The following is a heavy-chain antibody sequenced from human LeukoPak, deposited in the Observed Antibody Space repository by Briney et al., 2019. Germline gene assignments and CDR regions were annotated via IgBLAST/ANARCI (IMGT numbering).Heavy chain of an antibody. CDR1: GGFISSYY. CDR3: ARCRYSSSPDFEY. V-gene: IGHV4-59*01. J-gene: IGHJ4*02. D-gene: IGHD6-13*01. CDR2: IYYTGGT. Sequence: PSETLSLTCTVSGGFISSYYWSWIRQPPGKGLEWVGYIYYTGGTNYNPSLKSRVTISADTSRNQFSLTLSSVTSAHTAVYYCARCRYSSSPDFEYWGQGSLVTVSS.